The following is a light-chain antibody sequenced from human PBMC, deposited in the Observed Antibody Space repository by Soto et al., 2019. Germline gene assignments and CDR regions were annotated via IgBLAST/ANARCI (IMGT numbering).Light chain of an antibody. CDR1: ESVHRN. CDR2: YAS. J-gene: IGKJ3*01. CDR3: QHYNNWPPT. V-gene: IGKV3-15*01. Sequence: EMVMTQSPATLSVSPGERVTLSCRASESVHRNLAWYQQKPGQGPSLLIYYASTRATGVPDRFTGSGSGTEVTLTISSLQSEDSGVYHCQHYNNWPPTFGPGTKVEIK.